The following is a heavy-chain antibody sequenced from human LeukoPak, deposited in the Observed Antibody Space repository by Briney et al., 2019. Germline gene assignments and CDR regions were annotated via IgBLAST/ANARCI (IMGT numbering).Heavy chain of an antibody. CDR3: ASGYTMYTTSSALDY. CDR1: GFTFSSYG. D-gene: IGHD6-6*01. CDR2: ISSDGSNE. V-gene: IGHV3-30*19. Sequence: GGSLRLSCAASGFTFSSYGMHWVRQAPGKGLEWVAVISSDGSNEYYADSVTGRFTISRDNSKNTLYLQMNSLRPDDTAVYYCASGYTMYTTSSALDYWGQGTQVTVSS. J-gene: IGHJ4*02.